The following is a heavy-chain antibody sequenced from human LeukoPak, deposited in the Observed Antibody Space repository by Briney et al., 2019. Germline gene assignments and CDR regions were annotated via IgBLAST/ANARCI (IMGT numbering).Heavy chain of an antibody. CDR1: GGSISSYY. J-gene: IGHJ6*03. V-gene: IGHV4-59*08. CDR3: ARAGSSSWYRGYYYYMDV. D-gene: IGHD6-13*01. Sequence: SETLSLTCTVSGGSISSYYWSWIRQPPGKGLEWIGYIYYSRSTNYNPSLKSRVSMSVDTSKNQFSLKLSSVTAADTAVYYCARAGSSSWYRGYYYYMDVWGKGTTVTISS. CDR2: IYYSRST.